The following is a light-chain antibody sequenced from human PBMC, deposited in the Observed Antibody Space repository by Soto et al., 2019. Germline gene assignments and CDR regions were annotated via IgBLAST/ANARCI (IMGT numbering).Light chain of an antibody. J-gene: IGLJ1*01. CDR2: DVS. CDR1: SSDVGGYNY. Sequence: QSVLTQPASVSGSPGQSITISCTGTSSDVGGYNYVSWYQQHPGKAPKLMIYDVSNRPSGVSNRFSGSKSGNTASLTISGLQAEDEADYYCNSYKSRSTYVFGTGTKLTVL. CDR3: NSYKSRSTYV. V-gene: IGLV2-14*01.